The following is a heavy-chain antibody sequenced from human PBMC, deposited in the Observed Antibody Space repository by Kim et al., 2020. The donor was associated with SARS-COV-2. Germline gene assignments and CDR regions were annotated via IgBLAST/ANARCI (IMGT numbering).Heavy chain of an antibody. CDR3: AKLSSSWYKGDY. CDR1: GFTFDDYA. D-gene: IGHD6-13*01. Sequence: GGSLRLSCAASGFTFDDYAMHWVRQAPGKGLEWVSGISWNSGIKAYADSVKGRFTISRDNAKNSLYLQMNSLRPDDTALYYCAKLSSSWYKGDYWGQGTL. V-gene: IGHV3-9*01. CDR2: ISWNSGIK. J-gene: IGHJ4*02.